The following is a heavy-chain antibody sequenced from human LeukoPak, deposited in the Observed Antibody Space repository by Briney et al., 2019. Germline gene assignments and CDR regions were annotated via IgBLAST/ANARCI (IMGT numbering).Heavy chain of an antibody. D-gene: IGHD3/OR15-3a*01. CDR2: IIPHDGSP. Sequence: SVKVSCKTSGGTFTSYAISWVRQARGQALQWLGSIIPHDGSPRVTERLQDRITITADESTTTAYLELSSLRSDDTAVYYCARGGLVYDFLTGYYAPGLEYFHHWGQGSLVTVSS. V-gene: IGHV1-69*11. CDR3: ARGGLVYDFLTGYYAPGLEYFHH. CDR1: GGTFTSYA. J-gene: IGHJ1*01.